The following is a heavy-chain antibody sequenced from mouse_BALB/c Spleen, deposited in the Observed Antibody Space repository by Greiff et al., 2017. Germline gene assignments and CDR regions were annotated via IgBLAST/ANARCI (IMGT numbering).Heavy chain of an antibody. J-gene: IGHJ4*01. V-gene: IGHV1-80*01. D-gene: IGHD2-3*01. CDR2: IYPGDGDT. CDR1: GYALSSYW. Sequence: VQLQQSGAELVRPGSSVKISCKASGYALSSYWMNWVKQRPGQGLEWIGQIYPGDGDTNYNGKFKGKATLTVDTSSSTAYVDLSSLTSEDSAVYYCASDGGYAMDDWGQGTAVTVSS. CDR3: ASDGGYAMDD.